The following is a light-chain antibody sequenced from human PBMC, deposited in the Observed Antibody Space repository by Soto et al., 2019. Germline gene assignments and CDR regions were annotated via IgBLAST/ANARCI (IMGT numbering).Light chain of an antibody. Sequence: DIVMTQSPLSLPVTPGEPASISCRSSQSLLYGAGYMYVDWYLQKPGQPPQLLIFLGSNRASGVPDRCSGSVSGTDFTLKINKVETEDVGVYYCMQTLPTPYTFGQGTKLEI. CDR3: MQTLPTPYT. CDR2: LGS. CDR1: QSLLYGAGYMY. J-gene: IGKJ2*01. V-gene: IGKV2-28*01.